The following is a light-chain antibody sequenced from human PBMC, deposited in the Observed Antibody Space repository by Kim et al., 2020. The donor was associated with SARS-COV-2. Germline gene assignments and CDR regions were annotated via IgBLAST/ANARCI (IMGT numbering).Light chain of an antibody. CDR1: SSDVGGYNY. Sequence: QSTTISCTGSSSDVGGYNYVSWYQQHPGKAPKLMIYDVNKGPSGVSDRFSGSKSGNTASLAISGLQAEDEADYYCSSYTSSNTFVFGGGTKLTVL. V-gene: IGLV2-14*03. J-gene: IGLJ3*02. CDR2: DVN. CDR3: SSYTSSNTFV.